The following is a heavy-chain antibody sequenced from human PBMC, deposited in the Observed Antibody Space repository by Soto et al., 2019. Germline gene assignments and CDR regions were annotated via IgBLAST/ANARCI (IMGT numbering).Heavy chain of an antibody. D-gene: IGHD5-18*01. Sequence: GKGLEWVFVISWDDGSTYYSDSVRGRFTISRDNSKTSLYLQMNSLRAEDTALYYCAIVIIRRPPTATDVSG. CDR2: ISWDDGST. CDR3: AIVIIRRPPTATDV. J-gene: IGHJ6*03. V-gene: IGHV3-43D*04.